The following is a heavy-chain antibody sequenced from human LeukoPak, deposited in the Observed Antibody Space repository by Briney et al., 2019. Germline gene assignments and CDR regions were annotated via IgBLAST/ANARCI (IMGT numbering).Heavy chain of an antibody. CDR3: ARREVVVTHDAFDI. V-gene: IGHV4-39*01. CDR1: GGSISSSNYY. Sequence: SETLSLTCTVSGGSISSSNYYWGWIRQPPGKGLEWIGNIFYSGSTHYNPSLKSRVTISVDTSKNQFSLKLSSVTAADTAVYYCARREVVVTHDAFDIWGQGTMVTVSS. D-gene: IGHD2-21*02. CDR2: IFYSGST. J-gene: IGHJ3*02.